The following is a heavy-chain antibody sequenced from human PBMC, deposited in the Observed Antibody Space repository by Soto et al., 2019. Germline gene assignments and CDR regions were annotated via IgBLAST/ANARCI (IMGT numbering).Heavy chain of an antibody. D-gene: IGHD3-3*01. J-gene: IGHJ5*02. CDR3: ARVLRDFWSGYYMVGWFDP. Sequence: SETLSLTCAVYGGSFSGYYWSWIRQPPGKGLEWIGEINHSGSTNYNPSLKSRVTISVDTSKNQFSLKLSSVTAADTAVYYCARVLRDFWSGYYMVGWFDPWGQGTLVTVSS. V-gene: IGHV4-34*01. CDR1: GGSFSGYY. CDR2: INHSGST.